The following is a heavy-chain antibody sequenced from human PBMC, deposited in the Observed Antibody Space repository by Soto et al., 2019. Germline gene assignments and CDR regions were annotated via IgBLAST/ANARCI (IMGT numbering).Heavy chain of an antibody. Sequence: EVQVLESGGGLIQPGGSLTLSCAASGFPFNSYAMTWVRQAPGQGLDWVSTISGSGVSTFYSDSVKGRFTVSRDNSKNALFLRMNSLRADDTAVYYCAKGYTSGPSGVDSWGQGTLVTVSS. J-gene: IGHJ4*02. CDR3: AKGYTSGPSGVDS. CDR1: GFPFNSYA. V-gene: IGHV3-23*01. D-gene: IGHD6-19*01. CDR2: ISGSGVST.